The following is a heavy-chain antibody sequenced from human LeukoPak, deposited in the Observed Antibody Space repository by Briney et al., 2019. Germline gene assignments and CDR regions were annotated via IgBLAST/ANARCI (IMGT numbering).Heavy chain of an antibody. V-gene: IGHV3-7*01. D-gene: IGHD2-21*02. CDR1: GFTFSSYW. CDR2: IEQDGSDK. Sequence: PGGSLRLSCAASGFTFSSYWMSWVRQAPGKGLEWVANIEQDGSDKYYVDSVKGRFTISRDNGKNSLYLQMNSLRAEDTAVYYCARDLVVTTMSSGYSDYWGQGTPVTVSS. J-gene: IGHJ4*02. CDR3: ARDLVVTTMSSGYSDY.